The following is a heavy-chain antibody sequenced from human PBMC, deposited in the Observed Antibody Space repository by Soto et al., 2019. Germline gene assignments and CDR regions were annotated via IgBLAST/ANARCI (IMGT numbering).Heavy chain of an antibody. D-gene: IGHD1-26*01. CDR3: ARVVSGSYFDY. CDR1: GGSITTGGHF. J-gene: IGHJ4*02. Sequence: QVQLQESGPGLVKASQTLSLTCTVPGGSITTGGHFWSWIRQHPGTGLEWIGYIYYSGTTHFNPSLKSRVSISVDTSKNQFSLKLSSVTAADTAMYYCARVVSGSYFDYWGQGTLVTVSS. V-gene: IGHV4-31*03. CDR2: IYYSGTT.